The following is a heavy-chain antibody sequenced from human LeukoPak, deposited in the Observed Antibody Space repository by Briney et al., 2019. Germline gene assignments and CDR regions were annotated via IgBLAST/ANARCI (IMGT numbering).Heavy chain of an antibody. J-gene: IGHJ3*02. CDR3: ARMYDSSGPIPHDAFDI. Sequence: GESLKISCKGSGYSFTSYWIGWVRQMPGKGLEWMGIIYPGDSDTRYSPSFQGRVTISADKSISTAYLQWSSLKASDTAMYYCARMYDSSGPIPHDAFDIWGQGTMVTVSS. CDR2: IYPGDSDT. D-gene: IGHD3-22*01. V-gene: IGHV5-51*01. CDR1: GYSFTSYW.